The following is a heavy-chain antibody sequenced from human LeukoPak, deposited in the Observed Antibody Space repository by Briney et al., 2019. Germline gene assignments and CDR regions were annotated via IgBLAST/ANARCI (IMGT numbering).Heavy chain of an antibody. CDR2: LRYDGSNQ. V-gene: IGHV3-30*02. CDR1: GFTFIRNG. CDR3: ARDDPHYDILTGYYPIDS. Sequence: GGSLRLSCEASGFTFIRNGMHWVRQAPGKGLEWVAFLRYDGSNQYYADSVQGRFTISRDNSKNPLYLQMYSLRAEDTAVYYCARDDPHYDILTGYYPIDSWGQGTLVTVSS. J-gene: IGHJ4*02. D-gene: IGHD3-9*01.